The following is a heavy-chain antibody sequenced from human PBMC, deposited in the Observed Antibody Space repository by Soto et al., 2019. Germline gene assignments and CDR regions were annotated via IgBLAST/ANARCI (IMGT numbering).Heavy chain of an antibody. J-gene: IGHJ6*02. CDR3: TADAPMVYVGYYYGMDV. CDR2: IVVGSGNT. CDR1: GPTFTSSA. V-gene: IGHV1-58*01. D-gene: IGHD2-8*01. Sequence: QMQLVQSGPEVKKPGTSVKVSCKASGPTFTSSAVQWVRQARGQRLEWIGWIVVGSGNTNYAQKFHEIVTLTRDMSTSTAHMELSSLRSEDTAVYYCTADAPMVYVGYYYGMDVWGQGTTVTVSS.